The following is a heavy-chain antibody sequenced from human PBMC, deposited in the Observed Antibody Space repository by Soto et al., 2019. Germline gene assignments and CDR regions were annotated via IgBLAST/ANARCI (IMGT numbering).Heavy chain of an antibody. D-gene: IGHD3-16*01. J-gene: IGHJ3*02. CDR3: ASDGVEGAFDI. CDR1: GYTFTGYY. V-gene: IGHV1-2*04. Sequence: ASVKVSCKASGYTFTGYYMHWARQAPGQGLEWMGWFNPNSDGQNYAQKFQGWVTMTRDTSIRTVYMELRRLGSDDTAVYYCASDGVEGAFDIWDQGTMVTVSS. CDR2: FNPNSDGQ.